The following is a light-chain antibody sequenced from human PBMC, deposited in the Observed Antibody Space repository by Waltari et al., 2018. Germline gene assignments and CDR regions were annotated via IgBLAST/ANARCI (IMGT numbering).Light chain of an antibody. J-gene: IGLJ2*01. CDR1: SLRRFF. Sequence: SSELTQDPAMSVAPGQTVTSTCHGDSLRRFFASWYQQRPGQAPFLVVYCDNNRPSGIPDRFSGSTSGGTAFLTITGAQADDEAVYFCHSRDTTSTRVFGGGTRLTV. CDR3: HSRDTTSTRV. V-gene: IGLV3-19*01. CDR2: CDN.